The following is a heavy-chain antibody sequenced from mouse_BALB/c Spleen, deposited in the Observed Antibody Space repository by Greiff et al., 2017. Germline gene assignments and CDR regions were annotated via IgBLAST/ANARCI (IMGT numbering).Heavy chain of an antibody. D-gene: IGHD2-2*01. CDR1: GFSLTSYG. CDR3: ARWNYGYDGWFAY. V-gene: IGHV2-9*02. Sequence: VKLMESGPGLVAPSQSLSITCTVSGFSLTSYGVHWVRQPPGKGLEWLGVIWAGGSTNYNSALMSRLSISKDNSKSQVFLKMNSLQTDDTAMYYCARWNYGYDGWFAYWGQGTLVTVSA. J-gene: IGHJ3*01. CDR2: IWAGGST.